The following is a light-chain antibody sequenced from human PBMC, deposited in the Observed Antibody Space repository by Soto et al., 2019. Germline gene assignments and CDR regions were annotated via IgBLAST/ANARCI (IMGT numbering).Light chain of an antibody. CDR3: QQYHKWPLT. CDR1: QSVSTN. V-gene: IGKV3-15*01. CDR2: GAS. J-gene: IGKJ4*01. Sequence: DMVMTQSPATLSVSPGERATLSCRASQSVSTNLAWYQQKPGQAPRLLMYGASTRATGLPASFSGSGSGTEFFLTISSLQSEDFAVYYCQQYHKWPLTFGGGTKVEIK.